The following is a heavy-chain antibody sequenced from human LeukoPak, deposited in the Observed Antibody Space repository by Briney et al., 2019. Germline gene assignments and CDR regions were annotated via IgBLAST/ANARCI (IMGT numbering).Heavy chain of an antibody. Sequence: ASVKVSCKASGYTFTTYGFSWVRQAPGQGLEWMGWISGSSSNTNYAQRLQGRVTMTTDTSTTTAYMELRSLRSDDTAVYYCARATGTWGHDGFDIWGQGTMVTVSS. CDR1: GYTFTTYG. D-gene: IGHD3-16*01. CDR3: ARATGTWGHDGFDI. V-gene: IGHV1-18*01. CDR2: ISGSSSNT. J-gene: IGHJ3*02.